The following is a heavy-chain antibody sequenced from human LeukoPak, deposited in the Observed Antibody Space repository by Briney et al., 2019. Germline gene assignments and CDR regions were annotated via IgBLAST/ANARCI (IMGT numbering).Heavy chain of an antibody. V-gene: IGHV4-39*01. Sequence: PSETLSLTWIVSGASIRSSSYYWGWIRQSPGKGLEWIASVHHSGSTYDNPSLKSRVTISVDTSKNQFSLKLTSVSAADTAVYYCARRSTVAGRGRFDPWGQGTLVTVSS. J-gene: IGHJ5*02. D-gene: IGHD6-19*01. CDR3: ARRSTVAGRGRFDP. CDR2: VHHSGST. CDR1: GASIRSSSYY.